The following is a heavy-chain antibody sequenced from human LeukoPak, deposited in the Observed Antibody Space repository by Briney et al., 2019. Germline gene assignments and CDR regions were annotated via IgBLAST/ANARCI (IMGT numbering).Heavy chain of an antibody. J-gene: IGHJ4*02. CDR2: IRYDGSNK. V-gene: IGHV3-30*02. CDR1: GFTFSSYG. D-gene: IGHD3-3*01. Sequence: PGGSLRLSCAASGFTFSSYGMHWVRQAPGKGLEWVAFIRYDGSNKYYADSVKGRFTISRDNSKNTLYLQMNSLRAEDTAVYYCAKVLRGTIFGVVADYWGQGTLVTVSS. CDR3: AKVLRGTIFGVVADY.